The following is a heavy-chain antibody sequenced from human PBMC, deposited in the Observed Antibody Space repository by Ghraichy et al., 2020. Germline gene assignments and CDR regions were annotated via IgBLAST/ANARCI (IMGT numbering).Heavy chain of an antibody. D-gene: IGHD1-26*01. Sequence: GGSLRLSCAASGFTFSSYSMNWVRQAPGKGLEWVSSISSSSSYIYYADSVKGRFTISRDNAKNSLYLQMNSLRAEDTAVYYCARDVGANPNWFDPWGQGTLVTVSS. CDR2: ISSSSSYI. CDR1: GFTFSSYS. CDR3: ARDVGANPNWFDP. V-gene: IGHV3-21*01. J-gene: IGHJ5*02.